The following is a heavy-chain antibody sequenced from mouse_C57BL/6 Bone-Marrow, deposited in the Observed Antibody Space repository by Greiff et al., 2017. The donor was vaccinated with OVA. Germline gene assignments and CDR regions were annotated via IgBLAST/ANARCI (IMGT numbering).Heavy chain of an antibody. J-gene: IGHJ2*01. CDR3: ACRTGCLDY. Sequence: DVKLQESGPGLVKPSQSLSLTCSVTGYSITSGYYWNWIRQFPGNKLEWMGYISYDGSNNYNPSLKNRISITRDTSKNQFFLKLNSVTTEDTATYYCACRTGCLDYWGQGTTLTVSS. CDR2: ISYDGSN. V-gene: IGHV3-6*01. CDR1: GYSITSGYY. D-gene: IGHD4-1*01.